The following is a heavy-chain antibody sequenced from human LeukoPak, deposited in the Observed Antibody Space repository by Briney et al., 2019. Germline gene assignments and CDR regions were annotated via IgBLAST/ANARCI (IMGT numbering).Heavy chain of an antibody. CDR1: GYTFTSYG. CDR3: ALLVATTGFDY. J-gene: IGHJ4*02. D-gene: IGHD5-12*01. CDR2: ISAYNGNT. Sequence: GASVKVSCKASGYTFTSYGISWVRQAPGQGLEWMGWISAYNGNTNYAQKLQGRVTMTTDTSTSTAYMELRNLRSDPTAVYYCALLVATTGFDYWGQGTLVTVSS. V-gene: IGHV1-18*01.